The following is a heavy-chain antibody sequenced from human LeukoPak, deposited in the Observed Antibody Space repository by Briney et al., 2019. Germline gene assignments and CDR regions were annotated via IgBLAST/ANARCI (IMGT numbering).Heavy chain of an antibody. CDR1: GFTFTDYF. Sequence: PGGSLRLSCAASGFTFTDYFMSWVRQAPGKGLEWVAVLWFDGSNTYYADSVKGRFTISRDNSKNTLYLQMNSLRAEDTAVYYCAKDPYYYDSSDYLRDVRGYFDLWGRGTLVTVSS. V-gene: IGHV3-33*06. J-gene: IGHJ2*01. CDR2: LWFDGSNT. CDR3: AKDPYYYDSSDYLRDVRGYFDL. D-gene: IGHD3-22*01.